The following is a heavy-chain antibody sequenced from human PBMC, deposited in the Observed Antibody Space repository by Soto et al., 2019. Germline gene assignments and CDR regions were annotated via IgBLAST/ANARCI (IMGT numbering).Heavy chain of an antibody. J-gene: IGHJ2*01. D-gene: IGHD5-18*01. CDR3: ARGNSYGSYWYFDL. V-gene: IGHV1-18*04. CDR2: ITASNGNT. CDR1: GFSFSTYG. Sequence: QLQLVQSGAEVKNPGASVRVSCKASGFSFSTYGITWVRQAPGQGLEWMGWITASNGNTHYAQNLQGRVTMTTDTSTSTAYMELWRLISDDTAVYYCARGNSYGSYWYFDLWGRGTLVTVSS.